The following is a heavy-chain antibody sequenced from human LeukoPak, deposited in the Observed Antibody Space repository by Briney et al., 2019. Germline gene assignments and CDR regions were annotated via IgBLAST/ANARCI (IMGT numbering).Heavy chain of an antibody. J-gene: IGHJ3*02. Sequence: GASVKVSCKASGYTFTVYYIHWVRQAPGQGLECMGWINPGSGGTHYVQKFQGRVTLTRDTSITTAYMELSSLRSDDTAVYYCARAVRPRSGTWRPDAFDIWGQGTMVTVSS. CDR3: ARAVRPRSGTWRPDAFDI. D-gene: IGHD3-10*01. CDR2: INPGSGGT. CDR1: GYTFTVYY. V-gene: IGHV1-2*02.